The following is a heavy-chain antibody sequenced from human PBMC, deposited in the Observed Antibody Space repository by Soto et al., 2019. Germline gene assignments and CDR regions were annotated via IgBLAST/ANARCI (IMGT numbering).Heavy chain of an antibody. CDR2: IRNTPYGGTT. J-gene: IGHJ5*02. CDR1: GFSFSEHA. Sequence: GGSLRLSCNCSGFSFSEHAMTWVRQAPGKGLEWVGFIRNTPYGGTTDYAASVRGRFTISRDDSASIAYLQMNSLKTEDSGLYYCSRGSFGYYGPWGPGTLVTVSS. CDR3: SRGSFGYYGP. V-gene: IGHV3-49*04. D-gene: IGHD2-2*03.